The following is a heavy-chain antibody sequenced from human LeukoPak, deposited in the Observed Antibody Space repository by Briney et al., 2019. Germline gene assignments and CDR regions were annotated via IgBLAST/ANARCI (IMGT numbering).Heavy chain of an antibody. Sequence: GGSLRLSCAASGFTFSSYGMSWVRQAPGKGLEWVSAISGSGSSTFYADSVKGRFTISRDNAKNSLYLQMNSLRAEDTAVYYCARVSFGAFDIWGQGTMVTVSS. J-gene: IGHJ3*02. CDR2: ISGSGSST. V-gene: IGHV3-23*01. CDR1: GFTFSSYG. D-gene: IGHD3-10*01. CDR3: ARVSFGAFDI.